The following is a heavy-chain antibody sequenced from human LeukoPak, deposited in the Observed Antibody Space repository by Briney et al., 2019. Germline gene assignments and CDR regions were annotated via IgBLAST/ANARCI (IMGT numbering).Heavy chain of an antibody. D-gene: IGHD3-10*01. CDR1: GFTFDDYG. CDR3: AKDSYGSGSYPYYFDY. J-gene: IGHJ4*02. V-gene: IGHV3-30*02. CDR2: IRYDGSNK. Sequence: GGSRRLSCAASGFTFDDYGMHWVRQAPGKGLEWVAFIRYDGSNKYYADSVKGRFTISRDNSKNTLYLQMNSLRAEDAAVYYCAKDSYGSGSYPYYFDYWGQGTLVTVSS.